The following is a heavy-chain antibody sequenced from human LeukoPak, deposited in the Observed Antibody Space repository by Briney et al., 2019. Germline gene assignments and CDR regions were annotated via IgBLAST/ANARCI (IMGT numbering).Heavy chain of an antibody. J-gene: IGHJ4*02. D-gene: IGHD3-16*02. CDR3: AGGGAVYDYVWGSYRYPDY. CDR1: GGSFSGYY. V-gene: IGHV4-34*01. Sequence: SETLSLTCAVYGGSFSGYYWSWIRQPPGKGLEWIGEINHSGSTNYNPSLKSRVTISVDTSKNRFSLKLSSVTAADTAVYYCAGGGAVYDYVWGSYRYPDYWGQGTLVTVSS. CDR2: INHSGST.